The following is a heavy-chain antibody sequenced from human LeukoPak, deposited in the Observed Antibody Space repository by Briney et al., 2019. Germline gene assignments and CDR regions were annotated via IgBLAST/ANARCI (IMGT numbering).Heavy chain of an antibody. CDR1: GYSFTTYW. V-gene: IGHV5-51*01. CDR2: IYPGDSDT. Sequence: GESLKISCKGSGYSFTTYWIGWVRQMPGKGLEWMGIIYPGDSDTRYSTSFQGHVTISADKSISTAYLQWSSLKASDTAMYYCARHTYNNGWWGGDYWGQGTLVTVSS. CDR3: ARHTYNNGWWGGDY. D-gene: IGHD6-19*01. J-gene: IGHJ4*02.